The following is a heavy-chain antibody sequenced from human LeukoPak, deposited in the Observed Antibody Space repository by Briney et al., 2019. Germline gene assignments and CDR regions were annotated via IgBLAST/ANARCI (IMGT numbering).Heavy chain of an antibody. CDR1: GGSISSSSYY. J-gene: IGHJ4*02. V-gene: IGHV4-39*01. Sequence: SETLSLTCTVSGGSISSSSYYWGWIRQPPGKGLEWIGSIYYSGSTYYNPSLKSRVTISVDTSKNQFSPKLSSVTAADTAVYYCASLLSKAYDYWGQGTLVTVSS. CDR2: IYYSGST. CDR3: ASLLSKAYDY.